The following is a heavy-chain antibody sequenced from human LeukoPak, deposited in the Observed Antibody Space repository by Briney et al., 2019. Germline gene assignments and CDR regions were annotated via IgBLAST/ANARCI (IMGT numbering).Heavy chain of an antibody. CDR2: ISYDGSNK. CDR1: GFTFSSYG. D-gene: IGHD2-2*01. Sequence: GGSLRLSCAASGFTFSSYGMHWVRQAPGKGLEWVAVISYDGSNKYYADSVKGRFTISRDNSKNTLYLQMNSLRAEDTAVYYCAKSGVGLNIVVVPAAKTSNYYYGMDVWGQGTTVTVSS. V-gene: IGHV3-30*18. J-gene: IGHJ6*02. CDR3: AKSGVGLNIVVVPAAKTSNYYYGMDV.